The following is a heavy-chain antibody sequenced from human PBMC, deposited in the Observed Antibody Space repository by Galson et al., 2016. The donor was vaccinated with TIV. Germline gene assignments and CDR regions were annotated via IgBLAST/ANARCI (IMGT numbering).Heavy chain of an antibody. Sequence: SVKVSCKASGGTFSSYGISWVRQAPGQGLEWMGGINPVFGIPNYAQKFQGRVTITADESTSTAYMELNSLRSEDTAVYYCARGKERVINYYYAMDVWGKGTTITVSS. V-gene: IGHV1-69*13. D-gene: IGHD3-3*01. J-gene: IGHJ6*04. CDR3: ARGKERVINYYYAMDV. CDR1: GGTFSSYG. CDR2: INPVFGIP.